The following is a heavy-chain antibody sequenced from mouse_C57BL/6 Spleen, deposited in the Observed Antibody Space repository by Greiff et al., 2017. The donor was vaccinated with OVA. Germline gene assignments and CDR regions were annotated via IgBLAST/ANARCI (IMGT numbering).Heavy chain of an antibody. V-gene: IGHV5-17*01. CDR3: ASVYYGSLYAMDY. CDR1: GFTFSDYG. CDR2: ISSGSSTI. D-gene: IGHD1-1*01. Sequence: EVKVVESGGGLVKPGGSLKLSCAASGFTFSDYGMHWVRQAPEKGLEWVAYISSGSSTIYYADTVKGRFTISRDNAKNTLFLQMTSLRSEDTAMYYCASVYYGSLYAMDYWGQGTSVTVSS. J-gene: IGHJ4*01.